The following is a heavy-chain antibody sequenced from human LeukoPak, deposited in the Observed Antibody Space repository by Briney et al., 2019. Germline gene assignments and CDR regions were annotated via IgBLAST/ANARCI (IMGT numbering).Heavy chain of an antibody. D-gene: IGHD6-13*01. CDR1: GFTFSTYS. CDR2: ISSSGTYI. Sequence: GGSLRLSCAASGFTFSTYSMNWVRQAPGKGLEWVSSISSSGTYIYYADSVKGRFTLSRDNANNSLYLQMKSLRSEHTAVYYCARSDAYSSSWYLPYWGQGTLVTVSS. V-gene: IGHV3-21*01. J-gene: IGHJ1*01. CDR3: ARSDAYSSSWYLPY.